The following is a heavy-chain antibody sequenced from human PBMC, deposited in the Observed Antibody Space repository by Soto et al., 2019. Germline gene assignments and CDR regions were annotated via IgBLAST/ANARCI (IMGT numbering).Heavy chain of an antibody. CDR3: AGVVWFRGMDV. V-gene: IGHV6-1*01. CDR1: VDIVSSSSAA. CDR2: RYYRSKWIH. Sequence: PSPTLSLTCDISVDIVSSSSAAWNCIRQSPSRGLEWLGRRYYRSKWIHEYTVSMESRITINPDTSKNQFSLHIYSVTPEDTAVYYCAGVVWFRGMDVWGQGTPVTVSS. D-gene: IGHD3-16*01. J-gene: IGHJ6*02.